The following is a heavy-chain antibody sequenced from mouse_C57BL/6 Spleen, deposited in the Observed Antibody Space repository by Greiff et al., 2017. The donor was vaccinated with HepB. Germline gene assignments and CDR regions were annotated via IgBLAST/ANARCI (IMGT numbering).Heavy chain of an antibody. CDR2: IYPRSGNT. D-gene: IGHD1-1*01. J-gene: IGHJ1*03. CDR3: ARDYGSSLYWYFDV. CDR1: GYTFTSYG. Sequence: VQLQQSGAELARPGASVKLSCKASGYTFTSYGISWVKQRTGQGLEWIGEIYPRSGNTYYNEKFKGKATLTADTSSSTAYMELRSLTSEDSAVYFCARDYGSSLYWYFDVWGTGTTVTVSS. V-gene: IGHV1-81*01.